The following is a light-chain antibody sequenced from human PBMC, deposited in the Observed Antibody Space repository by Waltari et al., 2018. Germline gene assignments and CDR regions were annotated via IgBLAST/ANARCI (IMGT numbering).Light chain of an antibody. CDR2: DVS. V-gene: IGLV2-14*03. J-gene: IGLJ2*01. CDR3: SSYTSSSTLV. Sequence: QPALTQPASLSGSSGQSITISCTGTSCDVGGYHYVPCYQQHPCKAPKLLIYDVSKPPSGVSSRFSVSKSGTTASLTISGPQAEDQAYYYCSSYTSSSTLVFGGGTKLTVL. CDR1: SCDVGGYHY.